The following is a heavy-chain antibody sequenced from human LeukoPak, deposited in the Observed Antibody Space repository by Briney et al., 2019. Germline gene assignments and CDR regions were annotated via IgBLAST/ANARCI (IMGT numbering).Heavy chain of an antibody. J-gene: IGHJ4*02. CDR2: INWNSGIT. V-gene: IGHV3-20*04. CDR3: ARSRRGGGGSGSYYHFDY. CDR1: GFTFSNYW. Sequence: GGSLRLSCAASGFTFSNYWMNWVRHVPGKGLEWVSGINWNSGITGYADSVKGRFTISRDNAKNSLYLQMNSLRADDTALYYCARSRRGGGGSGSYYHFDYWGQGTLVTVSS. D-gene: IGHD3-10*01.